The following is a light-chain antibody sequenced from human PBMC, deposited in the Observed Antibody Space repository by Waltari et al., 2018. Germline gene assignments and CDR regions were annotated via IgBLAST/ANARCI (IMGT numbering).Light chain of an antibody. CDR2: YDD. V-gene: IGLV1-36*01. Sequence: QSVLTQPPSVSEAPRQRVTTSCSGSSSNLGNNAVNWYQQLPGKAPKLLIYYDDLLPSGVSDRFSGSKSGTSASLAISGLQSEDEADYYCAAWDDSLNGVVFGGGTKLTVL. CDR1: SSNLGNNA. CDR3: AAWDDSLNGVV. J-gene: IGLJ2*01.